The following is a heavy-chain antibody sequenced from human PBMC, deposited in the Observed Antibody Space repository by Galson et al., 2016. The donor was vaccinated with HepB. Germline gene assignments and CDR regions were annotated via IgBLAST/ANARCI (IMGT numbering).Heavy chain of an antibody. Sequence: PALVKPTQTLTLTCTFSGFSLDTTGVAVAWIRQPPGKALEWLALIYWDDDKRYSPSLDNRLTITQDTSKNQVVLTMTNMDHVDTATNYCSHTRSGATSPSRFVDYWGQGTLVTVSS. D-gene: IGHD3-10*01. J-gene: IGHJ4*02. CDR1: GFSLDTTGVA. CDR2: IYWDDDK. CDR3: SHTRSGATSPSRFVDY. V-gene: IGHV2-5*02.